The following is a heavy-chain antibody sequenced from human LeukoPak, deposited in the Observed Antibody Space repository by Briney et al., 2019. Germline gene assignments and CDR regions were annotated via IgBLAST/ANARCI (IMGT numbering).Heavy chain of an antibody. V-gene: IGHV3-30*18. CDR3: AKDLGVTMVRDASYGMDV. Sequence: GGSLRLSCAASGFTFSSYGMHWVRRAPGKGLEWVAVISYDGSNKYYADSVKGRFTISRDNSKNTLYLQMNSLRAEDTAVYYCAKDLGVTMVRDASYGMDVWGKGTTVTVSS. CDR1: GFTFSSYG. D-gene: IGHD3-10*01. CDR2: ISYDGSNK. J-gene: IGHJ6*04.